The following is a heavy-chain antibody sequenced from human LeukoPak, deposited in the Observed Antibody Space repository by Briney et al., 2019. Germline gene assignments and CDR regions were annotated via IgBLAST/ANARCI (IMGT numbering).Heavy chain of an antibody. CDR1: GFTFDDYA. D-gene: IGHD5-24*01. CDR3: AKGDGYTMQVPYFDY. V-gene: IGHV3-9*01. J-gene: IGHJ4*02. Sequence: PGGSLRLSCAASGFTFDDYAMPWVRQAPGKGLEWVSGISWNSGSIGYADSVKGRFTISRDNAKNSLYLQMNSLRAEDTALYYCAKGDGYTMQVPYFDYWGQGTLVTVSS. CDR2: ISWNSGSI.